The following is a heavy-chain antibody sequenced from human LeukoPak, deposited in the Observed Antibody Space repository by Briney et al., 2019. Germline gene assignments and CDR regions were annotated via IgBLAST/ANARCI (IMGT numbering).Heavy chain of an antibody. J-gene: IGHJ3*02. V-gene: IGHV1-46*01. CDR3: ARSRDGYYYDSSTPGDI. D-gene: IGHD3-22*01. Sequence: ASVKVSFTASGYTFTSYYMHWVRQAPGQGLEWMGIINPSGGSTSYAQKFQGRVTMTRDTSTSTVYMELSSLRSEDTAVYYCARSRDGYYYDSSTPGDIWGQGTMVTVSS. CDR1: GYTFTSYY. CDR2: INPSGGST.